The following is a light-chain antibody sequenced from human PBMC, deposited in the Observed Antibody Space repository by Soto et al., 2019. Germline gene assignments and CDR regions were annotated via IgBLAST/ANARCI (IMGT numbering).Light chain of an antibody. J-gene: IGKJ1*01. CDR2: SAS. CDR3: QQSAWWPCT. CDR1: QSFSNSY. V-gene: IGKV3-20*01. Sequence: ETGLRKSPGALSLSTGETATLSCRASQSFSNSYLGWYQQKPGQSPRLLIYSASRRATGIPDRFSGSGSGTDFTLTISSLEPEDFAVYYCQQSAWWPCTFAHGTKVDIK.